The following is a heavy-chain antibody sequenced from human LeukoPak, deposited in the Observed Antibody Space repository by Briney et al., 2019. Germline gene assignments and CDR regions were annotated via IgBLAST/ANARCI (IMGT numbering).Heavy chain of an antibody. V-gene: IGHV3-23*01. CDR2: ISGSGGST. CDR3: AREGLYYFDY. CDR1: GFTFSSYG. D-gene: IGHD3/OR15-3a*01. J-gene: IGHJ4*02. Sequence: PGGSLRLSCAASGFTFSSYGMHWVRQAPGKGLEWVSAISGSGGSTYYADSVKGRFTISRDNSKNTLYLQMNSLRAEDTAIYYCAREGLYYFDYWGQGTLVTVSS.